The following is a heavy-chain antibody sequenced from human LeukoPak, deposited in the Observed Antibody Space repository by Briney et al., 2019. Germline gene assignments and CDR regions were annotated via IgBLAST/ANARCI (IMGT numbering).Heavy chain of an antibody. V-gene: IGHV3-7*01. CDR3: ARAHNWKYGTFDY. CDR1: GLIFSNYW. J-gene: IGHJ4*02. D-gene: IGHD1-7*01. CDR2: INQDASEK. Sequence: TGGSLRLSCAASGLIFSNYWMGWVRQAPGKGLEWVASINQDASEKYYVDSVKGRFTISRDNAKNSLYLQMNSLRAEDTAVYYCARAHNWKYGTFDYWGQGTLVTVSS.